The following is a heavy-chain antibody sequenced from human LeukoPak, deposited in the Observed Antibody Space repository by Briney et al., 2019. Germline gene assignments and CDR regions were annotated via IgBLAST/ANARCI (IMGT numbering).Heavy chain of an antibody. CDR2: IRYDGSNK. Sequence: GGSLRLSCAASGFTFSSYGMHWVRQAPGKGLEWVAVIRYDGSNKYYADSVKGRFTISRDNSKNTLYLQMNSLRAEDTAVYYCARLYCSGGSCYSDWGQGTLVTVSS. V-gene: IGHV3-33*01. D-gene: IGHD2-15*01. CDR3: ARLYCSGGSCYSD. CDR1: GFTFSSYG. J-gene: IGHJ4*02.